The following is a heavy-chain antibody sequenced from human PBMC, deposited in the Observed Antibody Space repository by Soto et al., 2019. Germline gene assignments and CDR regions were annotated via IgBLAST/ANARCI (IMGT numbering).Heavy chain of an antibody. D-gene: IGHD3-10*01. CDR3: ARVYGSGSRPLGYYYYMDV. CDR1: GFTFSSYV. Sequence: ESGGGLVQPGGSLRLSCAASGFTFSSYVMHWVRQAPGKGLEYVSAISSNGGSTYYANSVKGRFTISRDNSKNTLYLQMGSLRAVDMAVYYCARVYGSGSRPLGYYYYMDVWGKGTTVTVSS. V-gene: IGHV3-64*01. CDR2: ISSNGGST. J-gene: IGHJ6*03.